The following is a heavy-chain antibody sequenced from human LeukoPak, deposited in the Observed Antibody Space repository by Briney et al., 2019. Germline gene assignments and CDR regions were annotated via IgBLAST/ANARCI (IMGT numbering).Heavy chain of an antibody. CDR2: IYTSGST. V-gene: IGHV4-61*02. Sequence: SETLSLTCTVSGGSISSSSYYWSWIRQPAGKGLEWIGRIYTSGSTNYNPSLKSRVTMSVDTSKNQFSLKLSSVTAADTAVYYCARGSPYYYDSSAYPDIWGQGTMVTVSS. CDR1: GGSISSSSYY. J-gene: IGHJ3*02. D-gene: IGHD3-22*01. CDR3: ARGSPYYYDSSAYPDI.